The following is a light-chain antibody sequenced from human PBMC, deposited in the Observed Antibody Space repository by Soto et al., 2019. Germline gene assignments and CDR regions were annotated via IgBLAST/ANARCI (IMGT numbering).Light chain of an antibody. V-gene: IGLV2-23*02. CDR3: CSYAGSSTFYV. CDR2: EVT. J-gene: IGLJ1*01. CDR1: SSDVGAYNY. Sequence: QSVLTQPASVSGSPGQSITISCTGTSSDVGAYNYVSWYQHHPGKVPKLLIYEVTNRPSGVSDRFSGSKPGNTASLTISGLQAEDEADYYCCSYAGSSTFYVFGTGTKVTVL.